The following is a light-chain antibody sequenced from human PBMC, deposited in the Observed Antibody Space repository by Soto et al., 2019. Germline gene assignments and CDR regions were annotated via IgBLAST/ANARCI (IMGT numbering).Light chain of an antibody. J-gene: IGKJ3*01. Sequence: EIVLTQSPDTLSLSPGERAIFSCRTSQSIGSTLAWYQHKPGQAPRLLIYDASKRATGIPARFSGSGSGTDFPLTISILELEAFAVYFCQQRSRWPVTFRPATTVDIK. CDR2: DAS. V-gene: IGKV3-11*01. CDR1: QSIGST. CDR3: QQRSRWPVT.